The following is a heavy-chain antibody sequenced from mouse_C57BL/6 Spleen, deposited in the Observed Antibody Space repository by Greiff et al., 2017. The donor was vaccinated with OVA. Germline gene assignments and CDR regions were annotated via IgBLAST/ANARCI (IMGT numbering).Heavy chain of an antibody. D-gene: IGHD2-1*01. CDR3: ANYDNYGYYFDY. Sequence: VQLQQSGPELVKPGASVKISCKASGYAFSSSWMNWVKQRPGKGLEWIGRIYPGDGDTNYNGKFKGKATLTADKSSSTAYMQLSSLTSEDSAVYFCANYDNYGYYFDYWGQGTTLTVSS. J-gene: IGHJ2*01. V-gene: IGHV1-82*01. CDR2: IYPGDGDT. CDR1: GYAFSSSW.